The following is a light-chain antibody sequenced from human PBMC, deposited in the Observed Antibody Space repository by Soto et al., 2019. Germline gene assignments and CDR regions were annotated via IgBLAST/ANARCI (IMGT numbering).Light chain of an antibody. J-gene: IGKJ3*01. CDR3: QQYGASPFT. CDR1: RHVYINA. V-gene: IGKV3-20*01. CDR2: GAS. Sequence: VELTQSPATLSLSPGERATLSCRASRHVYINALGWYQQKPGRTPTLLIYGASTRATDVPDRFSATGSGTDFSLTISRVEPEDSAVYYCQQYGASPFTFGPGTRLEI.